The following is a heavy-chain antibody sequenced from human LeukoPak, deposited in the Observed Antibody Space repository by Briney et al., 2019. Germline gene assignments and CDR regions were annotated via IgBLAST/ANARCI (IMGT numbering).Heavy chain of an antibody. D-gene: IGHD3-10*01. CDR1: GYTFTGYY. J-gene: IGHJ4*02. CDR3: ARDLRFLGSYYGPPIYYFDY. Sequence: ASVKVSCKASGYTFTGYYMHWVRQAPGQGLEWMGWINPNSGGTNYAQKLQGRVTMTTDTSTSTAYMELRSLRSDDTAVYYCARDLRFLGSYYGPPIYYFDYWGQGTLVTVSS. CDR2: INPNSGGT. V-gene: IGHV1-2*02.